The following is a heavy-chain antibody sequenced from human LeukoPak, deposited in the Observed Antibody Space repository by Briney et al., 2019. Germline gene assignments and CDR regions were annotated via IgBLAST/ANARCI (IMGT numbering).Heavy chain of an antibody. D-gene: IGHD2-2*01. J-gene: IGHJ5*02. Sequence: GGSLRLSCVVSGFTFSSYEMNWVRQAPGKGLEWVSYISSSGGTIYYADSVRGRFTISRDNAKNSLYLQMNSLRAEDTAVYYCARDIWSIVVVPAVDNWFDPWGQGTLVTASS. CDR2: ISSSGGTI. CDR3: ARDIWSIVVVPAVDNWFDP. V-gene: IGHV3-48*03. CDR1: GFTFSSYE.